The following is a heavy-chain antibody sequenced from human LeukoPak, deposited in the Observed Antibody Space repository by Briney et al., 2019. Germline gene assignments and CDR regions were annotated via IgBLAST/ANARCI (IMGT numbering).Heavy chain of an antibody. D-gene: IGHD6-13*01. CDR3: ARGGQQLDGGWFDP. CDR1: GGTFSSHA. J-gene: IGHJ5*02. Sequence: SVTVSCKASGGTFSSHAISWVRQAPGQGLEWMGGIIPIFGTANYAQKFQGRVTITADKSTSTAYMELSSLRSEDTAVYYCARGGQQLDGGWFDPWGQGTLVTVSS. CDR2: IIPIFGTA. V-gene: IGHV1-69*06.